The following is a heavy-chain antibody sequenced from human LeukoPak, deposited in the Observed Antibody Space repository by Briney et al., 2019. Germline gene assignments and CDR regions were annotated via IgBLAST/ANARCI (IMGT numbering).Heavy chain of an antibody. CDR2: IYNSGST. V-gene: IGHV4-59*01. CDR3: ARRNPYYYALDV. Sequence: SETLSLTCTVSGGSISNYYWSWVRQPPGKGLEWIGYIYNSGSTNYNPSLKSRVTISVDTSKNQFSLKLSSVTAADTAVYYCARRNPYYYALDVWGQGTTVTVSS. J-gene: IGHJ6*02. CDR1: GGSISNYY.